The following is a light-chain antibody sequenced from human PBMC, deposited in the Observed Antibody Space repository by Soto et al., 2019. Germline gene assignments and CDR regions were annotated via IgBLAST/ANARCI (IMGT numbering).Light chain of an antibody. V-gene: IGLV3-21*02. Sequence: SYELTQPPWVSVAPGQTARITCGGNNIGGKSVHWYQQKPGQAPVLVVYDDSDRPSGIPDRFSGSNSGDTATLTIRRVEAGDEADYYCHVWDSSSDHYVLGTGTKVTVL. CDR1: NIGGKS. CDR2: DDS. CDR3: HVWDSSSDHYV. J-gene: IGLJ1*01.